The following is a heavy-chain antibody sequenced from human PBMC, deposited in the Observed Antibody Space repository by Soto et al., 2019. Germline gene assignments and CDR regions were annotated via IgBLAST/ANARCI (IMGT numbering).Heavy chain of an antibody. V-gene: IGHV1-69*01. Sequence: QVQLVQSGAEVKKPGSSVKVSCKASGGTFSSYAISWVRQAPGQGVEWMGGIIPIFGTANYAQKFQGSVTITADESTSTAYMELSSLRSEDTAVYYCARVGVVGSTRGQIDYWGQGTLVTVSS. D-gene: IGHD1-26*01. CDR1: GGTFSSYA. CDR2: IIPIFGTA. CDR3: ARVGVVGSTRGQIDY. J-gene: IGHJ4*02.